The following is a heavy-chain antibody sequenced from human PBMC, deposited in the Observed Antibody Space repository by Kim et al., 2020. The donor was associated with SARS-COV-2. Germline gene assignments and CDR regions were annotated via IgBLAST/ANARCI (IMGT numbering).Heavy chain of an antibody. CDR3: ARDQGGVGATAYYYYYGMDV. Sequence: ASVKVSCKASGYTFTSYGISWVRQAPGQGLEWMGWISAYNGNTNYAQKLQGRVTMTTDTSTSTAYMELRSLRSDDTAVYYCARDQGGVGATAYYYYYGMDVWGQGTTVTVSS. J-gene: IGHJ6*02. D-gene: IGHD1-26*01. CDR1: GYTFTSYG. V-gene: IGHV1-18*01. CDR2: ISAYNGNT.